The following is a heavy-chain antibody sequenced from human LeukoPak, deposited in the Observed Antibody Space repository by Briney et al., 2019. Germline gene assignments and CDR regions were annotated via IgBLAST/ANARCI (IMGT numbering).Heavy chain of an antibody. CDR1: GFTVSNNY. J-gene: IGHJ5*02. V-gene: IGHV3-23*01. CDR3: AKRIRVNWFDP. CDR2: ISGSGGST. Sequence: GGSLRLSCSASGFTVSNNYMSWVRQAPGKGLEWVSAISGSGGSTYYADSVKGRFTISRDNSKNTLYLQMNSLRAEDTAVYYCAKRIRVNWFDPWGQGTLVTVSS.